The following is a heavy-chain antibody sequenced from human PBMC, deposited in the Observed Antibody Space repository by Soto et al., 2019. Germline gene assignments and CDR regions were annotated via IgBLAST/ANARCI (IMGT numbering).Heavy chain of an antibody. CDR1: GSTFSNYG. V-gene: IGHV3-33*01. Sequence: VQLVESGGGVVQPGTSLRLSCVASGSTFSNYGMHWVRQAPGKGPQWVAVIWYDGSNKSYGESVKGRFTISRDNSKNTLYLDINSLRAEDTAVYYCARERGSHGPSYFDSWGQGSLVIVSS. D-gene: IGHD6-13*01. CDR3: ARERGSHGPSYFDS. J-gene: IGHJ4*02. CDR2: IWYDGSNK.